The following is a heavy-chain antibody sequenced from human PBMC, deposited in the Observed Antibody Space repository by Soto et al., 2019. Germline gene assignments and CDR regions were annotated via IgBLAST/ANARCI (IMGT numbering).Heavy chain of an antibody. CDR2: INHSGST. J-gene: IGHJ6*03. CDR3: ARGRGRTMVRGVIYYYYYMDA. Sequence: XETLSLTCAVYGGSFSGYYWSWIRQPPGKGLEWIGEINHSGSTNYNPSLKSRVTISVDTSKNQFSLKLSSVTAADTAVYYCARGRGRTMVRGVIYYYYYMDAWGKGTTVTVSS. CDR1: GGSFSGYY. D-gene: IGHD3-10*01. V-gene: IGHV4-34*01.